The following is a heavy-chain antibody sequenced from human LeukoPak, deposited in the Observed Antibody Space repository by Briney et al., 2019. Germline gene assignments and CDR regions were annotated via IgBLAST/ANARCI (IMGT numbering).Heavy chain of an antibody. D-gene: IGHD3-10*01. CDR3: AKGIWVVRGVIGDGFDS. CDR2: ISYDGSHK. CDR1: GFGFSSSG. V-gene: IGHV3-30*18. Sequence: GGSLRLSCAASGFGFSSSGMHWVRQAPGKGLEWVAVISYDGSHKYFADSVKGRFTISRDNSKNTLYLQMNSLRVEDTAVYYCAKGIWVVRGVIGDGFDSWGQGTMVTVSS. J-gene: IGHJ3*02.